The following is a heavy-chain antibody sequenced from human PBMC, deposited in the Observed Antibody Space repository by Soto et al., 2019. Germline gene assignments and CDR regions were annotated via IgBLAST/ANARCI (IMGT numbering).Heavy chain of an antibody. Sequence: SETLSLTCAVYGGSFSGYYWSWIRQPPGKGLEWIGEINHSGSTNYNPSLKSRVTISVDTSKNQFSLKLSSVTAADTAVYYCARVRSPGYWGQGTLVTVSS. V-gene: IGHV4-34*01. D-gene: IGHD4-17*01. J-gene: IGHJ4*02. CDR3: ARVRSPGY. CDR1: GGSFSGYY. CDR2: INHSGST.